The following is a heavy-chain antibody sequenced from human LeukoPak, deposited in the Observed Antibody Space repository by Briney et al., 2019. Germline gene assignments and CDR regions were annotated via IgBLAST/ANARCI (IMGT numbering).Heavy chain of an antibody. J-gene: IGHJ3*02. V-gene: IGHV3-11*01. Sequence: GGSLRLSCAASGFTFSDYYMSWIRQAPGKGLEWVSYISSSGSTIYYADSVKGRFTISRDNAKNSLYLQMNSLRAEDTAMYYCVRDWEGFNFDIWGQGTVVTVSS. CDR1: GFTFSDYY. D-gene: IGHD1-26*01. CDR3: VRDWEGFNFDI. CDR2: ISSSGSTI.